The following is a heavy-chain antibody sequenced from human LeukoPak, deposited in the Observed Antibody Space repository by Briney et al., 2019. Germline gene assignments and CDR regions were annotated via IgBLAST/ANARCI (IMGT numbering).Heavy chain of an antibody. CDR3: ARLTSSSWQNFDY. Sequence: GESLKISCEGSGYSFTSYWIGWVRQMPGKGLEWMGIIYPGDSGTRYSPSFQGQVTISADKSISTAYLQWSSLKASDTAMYYCARLTSSSWQNFDYWGQGTLVTVSS. V-gene: IGHV5-51*01. D-gene: IGHD6-13*01. CDR2: IYPGDSGT. J-gene: IGHJ4*02. CDR1: GYSFTSYW.